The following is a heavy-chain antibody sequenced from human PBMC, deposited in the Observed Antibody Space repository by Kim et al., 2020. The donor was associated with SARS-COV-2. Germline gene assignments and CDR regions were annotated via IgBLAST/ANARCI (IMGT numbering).Heavy chain of an antibody. CDR3: ARSDYYDSSGYFVY. D-gene: IGHD3-22*01. V-gene: IGHV4-39*01. CDR1: GGSISSTSYY. Sequence: SETLSLTCTVSGGSISSTSYYWGWIRQSPGKGLEWIGSIYYSVSTYYNPSLKSRVTISVDTSKNQFSLKLSSVTAADTAVYYCARSDYYDSSGYFVYWGQGTLVTVSS. J-gene: IGHJ4*02. CDR2: IYYSVST.